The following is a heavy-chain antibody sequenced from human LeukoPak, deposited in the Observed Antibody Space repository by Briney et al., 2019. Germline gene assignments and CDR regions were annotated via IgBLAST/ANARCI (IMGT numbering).Heavy chain of an antibody. CDR2: ISTDGSST. V-gene: IGHV3-74*01. CDR1: GFTFSSYW. Sequence: GGSLRLSCAASGFTFSSYWMHWVRQGPGKGLVWVSRISTDGSSTDYADSVKGRFTISRENAKNTLYLQMNSLRAEDTAVYYCARTRTLPIAGGFDTWGQGCLVSVSS. J-gene: IGHJ5*02. D-gene: IGHD3-16*01. CDR3: ARTRTLPIAGGFDT.